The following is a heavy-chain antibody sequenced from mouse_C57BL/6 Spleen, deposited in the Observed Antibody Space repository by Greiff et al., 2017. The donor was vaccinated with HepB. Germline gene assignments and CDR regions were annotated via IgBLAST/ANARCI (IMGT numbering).Heavy chain of an antibody. CDR2: IYPRSGNT. J-gene: IGHJ2*01. Sequence: LVESGAELARPGASVKLSCKASGYTFTSYGISWVKQRTGQGLEWIGEIYPRSGNTYYNEKFKGKATLTADKSSSTAYMELRSLTSEDSAVYFCAREDYYGSSYGYWGQGTTLTVSS. D-gene: IGHD1-1*01. CDR3: AREDYYGSSYGY. CDR1: GYTFTSYG. V-gene: IGHV1-81*01.